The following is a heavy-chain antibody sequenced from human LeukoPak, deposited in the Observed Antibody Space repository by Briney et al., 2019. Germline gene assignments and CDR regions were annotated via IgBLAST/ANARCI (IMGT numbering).Heavy chain of an antibody. J-gene: IGHJ3*02. CDR2: IIPILGIA. D-gene: IGHD3-3*01. CDR1: GGTFSSYA. CDR3: ARRAYDFWSGYWDRPDGNAFDI. V-gene: IGHV1-69*04. Sequence: SVKVSCKASGGTFSSYAISWVRQAPGQGLEWMGRIIPILGIANYAQKFQGRVTITADKSTSTAYMELSSLRSEDTAVYYCARRAYDFWSGYWDRPDGNAFDIWGQGTMVTVSS.